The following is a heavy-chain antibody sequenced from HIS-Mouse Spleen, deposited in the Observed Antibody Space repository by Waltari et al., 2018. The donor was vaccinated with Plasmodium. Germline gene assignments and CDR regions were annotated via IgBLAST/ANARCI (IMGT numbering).Heavy chain of an antibody. CDR2: RKQDGSEK. Sequence: EVQLVESGGCLVQTGGSLRLSCAASGFSFSSYWMCWVRQDPGKGLEWVANRKQDGSEKYYGDSVKGRFTISRDNAKNSLYLQMNSLRAEDTAVYYCASSWYWYFDLWGRGTLVTVSS. CDR3: ASSWYWYFDL. J-gene: IGHJ2*01. CDR1: GFSFSSYW. D-gene: IGHD6-13*01. V-gene: IGHV3-7*01.